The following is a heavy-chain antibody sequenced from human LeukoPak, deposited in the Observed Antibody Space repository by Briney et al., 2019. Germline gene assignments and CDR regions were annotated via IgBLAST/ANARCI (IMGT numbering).Heavy chain of an antibody. D-gene: IGHD2-8*01. CDR2: TTYTDST. J-gene: IGHJ5*02. CDR1: GVSINNYY. V-gene: IGHV4-59*08. CDR3: ARRVIMSAAGVPDTWLDP. Sequence: PSETLSLTCTGSGVSINNYYWNWIRQAPGKGLEWVGHTTYTDSTKYNPSLQSRVTISMDTSKNQFSLNLKCVTAADTAVYYCARRVIMSAAGVPDTWLDPWGQGILVTVSS.